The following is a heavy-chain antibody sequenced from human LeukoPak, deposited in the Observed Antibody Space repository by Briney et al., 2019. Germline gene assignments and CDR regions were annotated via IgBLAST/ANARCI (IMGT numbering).Heavy chain of an antibody. J-gene: IGHJ4*02. CDR3: ARVRSVARFDY. D-gene: IGHD6-19*01. Sequence: SQTLSLTRTVSGGSISSGGYYWSWIRQHPGKGLEWIGYIYNSGSTYYNPSLKSRVTISVDTSKNQFSLKLSSVTAADTAVYYCARVRSVARFDYWGQGTLVTVSS. CDR1: GGSISSGGYY. CDR2: IYNSGST. V-gene: IGHV4-31*03.